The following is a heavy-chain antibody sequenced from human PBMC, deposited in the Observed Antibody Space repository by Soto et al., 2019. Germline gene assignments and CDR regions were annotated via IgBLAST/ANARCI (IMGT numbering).Heavy chain of an antibody. Sequence: QVQLQQWGAGLLKPSETLSLTCAVYGGSFSGYYWSWIRQPPGKGLEWIGEINHSGRTNYNPSLKSRVTISVDTSKNQFSLKLSSVTAADTAVYYCARGQYSSWYRAFDIWGQGTMVTVSS. D-gene: IGHD6-13*01. V-gene: IGHV4-34*01. CDR3: ARGQYSSWYRAFDI. J-gene: IGHJ3*02. CDR1: GGSFSGYY. CDR2: INHSGRT.